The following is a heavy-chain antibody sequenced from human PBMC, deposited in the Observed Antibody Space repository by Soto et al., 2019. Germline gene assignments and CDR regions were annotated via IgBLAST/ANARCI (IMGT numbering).Heavy chain of an antibody. CDR3: ASHTRTWYGYDGSDV. J-gene: IGHJ6*02. CDR2: IYPGDSDT. V-gene: IGHV5-51*01. D-gene: IGHD6-13*01. CDR1: GSHFTRYW. Sequence: LWATLKLSFKGSGSHFTRYWIGLARQMPGRDLESMGIIYPGDSDTRYSPSFQGQVTISADKSISTAYLQWSSLKASDTAMYYCASHTRTWYGYDGSDVGGQG.